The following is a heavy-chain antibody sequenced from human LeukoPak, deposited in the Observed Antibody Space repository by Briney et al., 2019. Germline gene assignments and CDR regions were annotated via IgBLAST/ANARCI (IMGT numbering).Heavy chain of an antibody. CDR2: ISGSGGST. CDR1: GFTFSSYA. CDR3: AKDRCGGTIFGVFIN. Sequence: PGGSLRLSCAASGFTFSSYAMSWVRQAPGKGLEWVSAISGSGGSTFYADSVKGRFTISRDNSKNTLNLQMNSLRAEDTAVFYCAKDRCGGTIFGVFINWGQGTLVTVSS. V-gene: IGHV3-23*01. D-gene: IGHD3-3*01. J-gene: IGHJ4*02.